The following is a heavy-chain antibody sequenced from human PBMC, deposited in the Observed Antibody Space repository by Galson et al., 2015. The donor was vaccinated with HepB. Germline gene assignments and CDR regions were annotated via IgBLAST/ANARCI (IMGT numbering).Heavy chain of an antibody. Sequence: SVKVSCKASGCTFSSYSISWVRQAPGQGLEWMGRIIPNLGIANYAQKFQGRVTITADKSTSTAYMELSSLRSEDTAVYYCARGPKTSIFDYWDQGALVSVSS. CDR2: IIPNLGIA. J-gene: IGHJ4*02. CDR1: GCTFSSYS. D-gene: IGHD2-21*02. CDR3: ARGPKTSIFDY. V-gene: IGHV1-69*02.